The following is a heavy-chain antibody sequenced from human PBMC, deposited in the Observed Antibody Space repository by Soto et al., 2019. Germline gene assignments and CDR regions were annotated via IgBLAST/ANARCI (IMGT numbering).Heavy chain of an antibody. CDR3: ARPSGYDPDRHLDY. CDR1: GGSISSGDYY. J-gene: IGHJ4*02. V-gene: IGHV4-30-4*01. D-gene: IGHD5-12*01. CDR2: IYYSGST. Sequence: QVQLQESGPGLVKPSQTLSLTCTVSGGSISSGDYYWSWIRQPPGKGLEWIGYIYYSGSTYYNPSLKRRFTISVDPSKNQFSLRLSSVTAADTAVYYCARPSGYDPDRHLDYWGQGTLVTVSS.